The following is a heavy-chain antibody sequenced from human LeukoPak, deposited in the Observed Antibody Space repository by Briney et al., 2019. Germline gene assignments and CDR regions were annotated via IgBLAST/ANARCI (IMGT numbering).Heavy chain of an antibody. D-gene: IGHD6-13*01. Sequence: GGSLRLSCAAFGFTFSSYWMSWVRQAPGKGLEWVANIKQDGSEKYYVDSVKGRFTISRDNAKNSLYLQMNSLRAEDTAVYYCARESNSYYSSSWEGYQHWGQGTLVTVSS. J-gene: IGHJ1*01. CDR1: GFTFSSYW. V-gene: IGHV3-7*01. CDR3: ARESNSYYSSSWEGYQH. CDR2: IKQDGSEK.